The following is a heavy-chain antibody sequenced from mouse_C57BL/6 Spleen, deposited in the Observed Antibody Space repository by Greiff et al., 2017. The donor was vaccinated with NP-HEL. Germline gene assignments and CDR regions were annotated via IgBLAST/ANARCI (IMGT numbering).Heavy chain of an antibody. J-gene: IGHJ1*03. CDR3: ASERGYWYFDV. V-gene: IGHV1-22*01. CDR1: GYTFTDYH. CDR2: INPNNGGT. Sequence: EVQLQQSGPELVKPGASVKMSCKASGYTFTDYHMHWVKQSHGKSLEWIGYINPNNGGTSYNQKFKGKATLTVNKSSSTAYMELRSLTSEDSAVYYCASERGYWYFDVWGTGTTVTVSS.